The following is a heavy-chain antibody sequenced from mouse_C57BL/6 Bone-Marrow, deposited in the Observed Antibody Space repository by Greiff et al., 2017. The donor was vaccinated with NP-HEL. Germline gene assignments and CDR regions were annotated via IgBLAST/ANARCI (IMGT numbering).Heavy chain of an antibody. J-gene: IGHJ3*01. CDR2: IRLKSDNYAT. V-gene: IGHV6-3*01. CDR1: GFTFSNYW. D-gene: IGHD1-1*01. CDR3: TDAPNYYGSSYGFAY. Sequence: DVHLVESGGGLVQPGGSMKLSCVASGFTFSNYWMNWVRQSPEKGLEWVAQIRLKSDNYATHYAESVKGRFTISRDDSKSSVYLQMNNLRAEDTGIYYCTDAPNYYGSSYGFAYWGQGTLVTVSA.